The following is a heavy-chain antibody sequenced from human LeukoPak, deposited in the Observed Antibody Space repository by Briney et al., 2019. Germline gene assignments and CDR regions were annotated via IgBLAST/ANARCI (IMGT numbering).Heavy chain of an antibody. CDR1: GFTVSSTD. V-gene: IGHV3-66*01. CDR2: FYTGGST. J-gene: IGHJ4*02. D-gene: IGHD3-10*01. CDR3: ARDRGYFESGLMAGFDS. Sequence: GGSLRLSCVASGFTVSSTDMNWVRQAPGKGLEWVSVFYTGGSTYYADSVKGRFTISRDNSNNTLFLQMNRLRAEDTAVYYCARDRGYFESGLMAGFDSWGQGTLVTVSS.